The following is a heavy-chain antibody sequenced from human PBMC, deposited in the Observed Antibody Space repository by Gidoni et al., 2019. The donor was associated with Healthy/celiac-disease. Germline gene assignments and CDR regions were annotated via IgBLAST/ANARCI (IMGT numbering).Heavy chain of an antibody. CDR2: IKSKTDGGTT. V-gene: IGHV3-15*07. CDR3: TTIDPRYYDSSGYYPFDY. J-gene: IGHJ4*02. Sequence: EVQLVESGGGLVKPGGSLRLSCAASGFTFSNAWMNWVRQAPGKGLEWVGRIKSKTDGGTTDYAAPVKGRFTSSRDDSKNTLYLQMNSLKTEDTAVYYCTTIDPRYYDSSGYYPFDYWGQGTLVTVSS. D-gene: IGHD3-22*01. CDR1: GFTFSNAW.